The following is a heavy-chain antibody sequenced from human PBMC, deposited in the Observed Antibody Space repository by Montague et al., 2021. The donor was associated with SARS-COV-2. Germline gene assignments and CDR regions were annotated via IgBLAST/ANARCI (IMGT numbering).Heavy chain of an antibody. J-gene: IGHJ5*02. CDR2: IXGGYDN. V-gene: IGHV2-5*02. CDR3: AHFGILRYFDP. CDR1: GFSLSTSEVG. Sequence: VKTTQTLTLTCTFSGFSLSTSEVGVGWIRQPPGKSPEFLALIXGGYDNRYKPSLKSRLTITKVTSKNQVVLTMTNVDPVDTATYYCAHFGILRYFDPWGQGTLVTVSS. D-gene: IGHD3-9*01.